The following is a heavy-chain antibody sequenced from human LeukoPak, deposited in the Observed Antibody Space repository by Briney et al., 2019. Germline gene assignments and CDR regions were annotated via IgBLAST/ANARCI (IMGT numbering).Heavy chain of an antibody. CDR2: INHSGST. Sequence: ETLSLTCAVYGGSFSGYYWSWIRQPPGKGLGWIGEINHSGSTNYNPSLKSRVTISVDTSKNQFSLKLSSVTAADTAVYYCARWGRTDIVVVPAAPSGFDYWGQGTLVTVSS. CDR1: GGSFSGYY. J-gene: IGHJ4*02. CDR3: ARWGRTDIVVVPAAPSGFDY. D-gene: IGHD2-2*01. V-gene: IGHV4-34*01.